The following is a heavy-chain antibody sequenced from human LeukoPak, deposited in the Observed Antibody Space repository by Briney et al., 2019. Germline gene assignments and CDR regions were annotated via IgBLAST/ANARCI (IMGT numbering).Heavy chain of an antibody. CDR1: GLPIADFA. J-gene: IGHJ4*02. V-gene: IGHV3-43*02. Sequence: GGSLRLSCVASGLPIADFAMHWVRQAPGKGLEWVSLISGDGVSTFYADSVKGRFSISRDNSKNSLYLEMNSLRTEDAAMYYCAKESGKFDYWGQGTLVAVSS. CDR3: AKESGKFDY. CDR2: ISGDGVST.